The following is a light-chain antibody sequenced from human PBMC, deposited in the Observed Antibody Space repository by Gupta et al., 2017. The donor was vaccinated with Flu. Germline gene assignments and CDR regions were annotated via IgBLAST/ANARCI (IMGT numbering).Light chain of an antibody. CDR2: GAF. CDR3: QQYNSWPPLT. CDR1: QSVSTN. Sequence: ELVMTQSLATLSVSPGESATLSCRASQSVSTNLAWYQQTPGQAPRLLIFGAFNRASGVPRRFSGSGSGTEFTLTISSLQSEDVAVYYCQQYNSWPPLTFGGGTTVEIK. V-gene: IGKV3-15*01. J-gene: IGKJ4*01.